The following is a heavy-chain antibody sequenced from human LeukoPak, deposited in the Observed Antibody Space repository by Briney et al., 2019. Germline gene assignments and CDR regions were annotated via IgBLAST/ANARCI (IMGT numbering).Heavy chain of an antibody. CDR3: ARAPLDYYDSSGAFDY. CDR1: GGSISSGGYS. V-gene: IGHV4-30-2*01. D-gene: IGHD3-22*01. J-gene: IGHJ4*02. Sequence: SETLSLTCAVSGGSISSGGYSWSWIRQPPGKGLEWIVYIYHSGSTYYNPSLKSRVTISVDRSKNQFSLKLSSVTAADTAVYYCARAPLDYYDSSGAFDYWGQGTLVTVSS. CDR2: IYHSGST.